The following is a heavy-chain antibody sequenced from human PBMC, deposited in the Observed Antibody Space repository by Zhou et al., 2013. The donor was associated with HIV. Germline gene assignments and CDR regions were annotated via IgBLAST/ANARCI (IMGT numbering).Heavy chain of an antibody. D-gene: IGHD6-19*01. Sequence: QVQLVQSGAEVKKPGASVKVSCRAPGNGFGNHDVNWVRQATGQGLEWMGWLNPNSGNRGYAQKFQDRVTITHNTSMNAFVLEVSRLRSEDTAVYYCAREQGGGQWPGRVWFDPWGQGTLVTVSS. CDR2: LNPNSGNR. CDR1: GNGFGNHD. CDR3: AREQGGGQWPGRVWFDP. V-gene: IGHV1-8*02. J-gene: IGHJ5*02.